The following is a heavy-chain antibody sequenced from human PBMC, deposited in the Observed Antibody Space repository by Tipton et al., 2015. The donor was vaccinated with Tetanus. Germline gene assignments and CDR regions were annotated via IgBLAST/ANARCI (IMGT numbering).Heavy chain of an antibody. J-gene: IGHJ4*02. CDR3: SSGSGTAISED. Sequence: TLSLTCAVYGGSFSGHYWSWIRQPPGKGLEWIGAIHFGGDTAYNPSLRSRVTISVDTSRNHVSLKMTSVTAADTALYYCSSGSGTAISEDWGQGTLVTVSS. CDR1: GGSFSGHY. CDR2: IHFGGDT. V-gene: IGHV4-34*01. D-gene: IGHD1-7*01.